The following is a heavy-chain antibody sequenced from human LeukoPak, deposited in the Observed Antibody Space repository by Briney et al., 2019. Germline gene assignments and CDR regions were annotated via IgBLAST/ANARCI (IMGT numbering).Heavy chain of an antibody. J-gene: IGHJ3*02. D-gene: IGHD3-3*01. V-gene: IGHV3-30-3*01. Sequence: PGGSLRLSCAASGFTFSSYAMHWVRQAPGKGPEWVAVISYDGSNKYYADSVKGQFIIPRDNSKNTLYLQMNSLRDEDTAVYYCARDSLTIFGGGAFDIWGQGTMVTVSS. CDR1: GFTFSSYA. CDR2: ISYDGSNK. CDR3: ARDSLTIFGGGAFDI.